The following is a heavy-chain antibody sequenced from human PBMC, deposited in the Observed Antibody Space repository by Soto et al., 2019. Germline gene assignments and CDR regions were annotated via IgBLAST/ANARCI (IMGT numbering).Heavy chain of an antibody. D-gene: IGHD5-12*01. CDR3: ARGLSGYYGFDY. J-gene: IGHJ4*02. Sequence: EVQLVESGGGLVQFGGSLRLSCAASGFTFSSYWMHWVRQVPGKGLVWVSRIKGDGTNTGYADSVKGRFTISRDNVKNPLYLQLNSLRAEDTAVYYCARGLSGYYGFDYWGQGTLLTVSS. CDR1: GFTFSSYW. CDR2: IKGDGTNT. V-gene: IGHV3-74*01.